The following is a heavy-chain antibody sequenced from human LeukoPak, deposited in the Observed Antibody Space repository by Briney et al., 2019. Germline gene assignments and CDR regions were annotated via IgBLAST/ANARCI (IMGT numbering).Heavy chain of an antibody. J-gene: IGHJ4*02. CDR1: GGSISNFY. Sequence: PSETLSLTCTVSGGSISNFYWSWIRQPPGKGLEWMGYIYFSGSSNYNPSLKSRVTISVDTSKNQFSLKLSSVTAADTAVYYCARELSPYYFDYWGQGTLVTVSS. CDR3: ARELSPYYFDY. V-gene: IGHV4-59*01. CDR2: IYFSGSS.